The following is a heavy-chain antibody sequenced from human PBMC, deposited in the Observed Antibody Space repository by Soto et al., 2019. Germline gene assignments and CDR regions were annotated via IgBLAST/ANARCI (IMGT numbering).Heavy chain of an antibody. V-gene: IGHV3-33*01. CDR3: ARLNTGWYFDL. D-gene: IGHD4-17*01. CDR1: GFTFSNFG. CDR2: IWYDGSNE. Sequence: XGSLRLSCAASGFTFSNFGMHWVRQAPGKGLEWVAVIWYDGSNEYYPDSVKGRFTISRDNSKNTLYLQMNSLRAEDTAVYYCARLNTGWYFDLWGRGTLVTVSS. J-gene: IGHJ2*01.